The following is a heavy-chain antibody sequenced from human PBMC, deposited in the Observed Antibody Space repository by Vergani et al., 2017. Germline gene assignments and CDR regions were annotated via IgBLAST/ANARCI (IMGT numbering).Heavy chain of an antibody. CDR1: GYTFTGYY. V-gene: IGHV1-2*06. J-gene: IGHJ4*02. CDR2: INPKSGGT. D-gene: IGHD3-22*01. Sequence: QVQVVQSGAEVKKPGASVKVSCKASGYTFTGYYIHWVRQAPGQGLEWMGRINPKSGGTNSAQKFQGRVTMTRDTSIRTAYMKLCRLRSDESAVYYCASARRPVASSYYDSSGYFFPDYFDYWGQGTLVTVSS. CDR3: ASARRPVASSYYDSSGYFFPDYFDY.